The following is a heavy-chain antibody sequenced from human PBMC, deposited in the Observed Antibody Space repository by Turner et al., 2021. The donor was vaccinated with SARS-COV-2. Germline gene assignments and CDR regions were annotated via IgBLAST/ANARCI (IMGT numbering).Heavy chain of an antibody. V-gene: IGHV3-23*01. Sequence: EVQLLESGGGLVQPGGSLRLSCAASGFTFSTYAMSWVRQAPGKGLEWVSVISGSGGSTYYADSVKGRFTISRDNSKNTLYLQMNSLRAEDTAVYYCARDLMEVGGMDVWGQGTTVTVSS. CDR3: ARDLMEVGGMDV. CDR1: GFTFSTYA. CDR2: ISGSGGST. J-gene: IGHJ6*02. D-gene: IGHD3-3*01.